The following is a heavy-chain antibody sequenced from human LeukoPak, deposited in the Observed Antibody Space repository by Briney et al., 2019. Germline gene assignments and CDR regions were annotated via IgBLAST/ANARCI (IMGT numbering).Heavy chain of an antibody. D-gene: IGHD5-12*01. J-gene: IGHJ4*02. CDR1: GFTFSNYV. V-gene: IGHV3-23*01. Sequence: GGSLRLSCAVSGFTFSNYVMSWVRQAPGKGLEWVSGIIGSGDITYYADSVKGRFTISRDNSKNTLYLQMSTLRADDTGVYYCARAARGYHYWSQGTLVTVSS. CDR2: IIGSGDIT. CDR3: ARAARGYHY.